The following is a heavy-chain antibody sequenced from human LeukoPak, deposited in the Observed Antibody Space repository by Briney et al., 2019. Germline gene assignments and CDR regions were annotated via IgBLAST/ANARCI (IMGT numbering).Heavy chain of an antibody. Sequence: PSETLSLTCTVSGGSISSGGYYWSWIRQPPGKGLEWIGYIYYSGSTNYNPSLKSRVTISVDTSKNQFSLKLSSVTAADTAVYYCATYYDSSGYYWDDAFDIWGQGTMVTVSS. CDR1: GGSISSGGYY. D-gene: IGHD3-22*01. J-gene: IGHJ3*02. CDR2: IYYSGST. V-gene: IGHV4-61*08. CDR3: ATYYDSSGYYWDDAFDI.